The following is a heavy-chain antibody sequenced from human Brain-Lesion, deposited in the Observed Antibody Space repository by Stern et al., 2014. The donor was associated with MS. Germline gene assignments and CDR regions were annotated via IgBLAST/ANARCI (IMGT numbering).Heavy chain of an antibody. V-gene: IGHV3-9*01. Sequence: EVQLVESGGDLVQPGRSLRLSCAAFGFTFDDYAMPWVRQASGKGLEWVAGISWHSGPIGYADSVKGRFTTSRDNAYSSLYLQMNSLRPEDTALYYCARDITGSSAYFAYWGQGTLVTVSS. J-gene: IGHJ4*02. CDR3: ARDITGSSAYFAY. CDR1: GFTFDDYA. CDR2: ISWHSGPI. D-gene: IGHD1-14*01.